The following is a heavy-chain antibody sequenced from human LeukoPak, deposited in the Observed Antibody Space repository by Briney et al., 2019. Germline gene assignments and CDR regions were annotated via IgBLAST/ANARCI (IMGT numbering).Heavy chain of an antibody. CDR1: GFTFSSFW. Sequence: GGSLRLSCAASGFTFSSFWMSWVRQAPGKGLEWVANIKQDGSEKYYVDSVKGRFTISRDNAKNSLYLQMNSLRAEDTAVYYCARDGVTYYYYGMDVWGQGTTVTVSS. J-gene: IGHJ6*02. CDR3: ARDGVTYYYYGMDV. V-gene: IGHV3-7*01. D-gene: IGHD3-16*01. CDR2: IKQDGSEK.